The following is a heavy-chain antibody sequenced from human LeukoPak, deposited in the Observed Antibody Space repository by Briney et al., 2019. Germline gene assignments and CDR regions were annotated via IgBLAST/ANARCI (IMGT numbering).Heavy chain of an antibody. D-gene: IGHD3-10*01. CDR3: ARDHGLWFGELFYGMDV. CDR2: ISYDGSNK. V-gene: IGHV3-30-3*01. J-gene: IGHJ6*02. CDR1: GFTFSSYA. Sequence: GGSLRLSCAASGFTFSSYAMHWVRQAPGKGLEWVAVISYDGSNKYYADSVKGRFTISRDNSKNTLYLQMNSLRAEDTAVYYCARDHGLWFGELFYGMDVWGQGTTVTVSS.